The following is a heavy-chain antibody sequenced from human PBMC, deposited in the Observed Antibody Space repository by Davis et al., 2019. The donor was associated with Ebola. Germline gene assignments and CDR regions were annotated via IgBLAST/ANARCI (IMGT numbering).Heavy chain of an antibody. J-gene: IGHJ3*02. V-gene: IGHV3-66*01. Sequence: PGGSRRLSCAASGFTVSSNYMSWVRQAPGKGLEWVSVIYSGGSTYYSDSVKGRFTISRDNSKNTLYLQMNSLRAEDTAVYYCARFGRAMILAGAFDIWGQGTMVTVSS. CDR3: ARFGRAMILAGAFDI. CDR2: IYSGGST. CDR1: GFTVSSNY. D-gene: IGHD3-22*01.